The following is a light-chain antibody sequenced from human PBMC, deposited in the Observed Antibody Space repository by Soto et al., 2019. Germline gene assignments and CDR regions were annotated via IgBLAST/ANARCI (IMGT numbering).Light chain of an antibody. J-gene: IGLJ1*01. Sequence: QSFLTQPPSVSGAPGQRVTISCTGSSSNIGAGYDIHWYQQLPGTAPKLLIYGNNNRPSGVPDRFSGSKSGTSASLAITGLQAEDEADYYCQSHDSSLSGSVFGTGTKVTVL. CDR2: GNN. V-gene: IGLV1-40*01. CDR1: SSNIGAGYD. CDR3: QSHDSSLSGSV.